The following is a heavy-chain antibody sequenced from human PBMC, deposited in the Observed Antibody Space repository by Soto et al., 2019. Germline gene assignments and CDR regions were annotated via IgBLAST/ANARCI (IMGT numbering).Heavy chain of an antibody. CDR1: GFTFSSYA. V-gene: IGHV3-23*01. CDR3: AKDPGFYYDSSGYYPNYFDY. Sequence: EVQLLESGGGLVQPGGSLRLSCAASGFTFSSYAMSWVRQAPGKGLEWVSAISGSGGSTYYADSVKGRFTISRGNSKNTLYLQMNSLRAEDTAVYYCAKDPGFYYDSSGYYPNYFDYWGQGTLVTVSS. J-gene: IGHJ4*02. CDR2: ISGSGGST. D-gene: IGHD3-22*01.